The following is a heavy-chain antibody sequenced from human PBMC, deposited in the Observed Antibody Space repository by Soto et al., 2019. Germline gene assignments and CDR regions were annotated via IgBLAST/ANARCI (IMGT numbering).Heavy chain of an antibody. V-gene: IGHV3-30-3*01. CDR1: GFTFSSYA. D-gene: IGHD2-15*01. J-gene: IGHJ3*02. Sequence: GGSLRLSCAASGFTFSSYAMHWVRQAPGKGLEWVAVISYDGSNKYYADSVKGRFTISRDNSKNTLYLQMNSLRAEDTAVYYCARGEAATDAFDIRGQGTMVTVSS. CDR3: ARGEAATDAFDI. CDR2: ISYDGSNK.